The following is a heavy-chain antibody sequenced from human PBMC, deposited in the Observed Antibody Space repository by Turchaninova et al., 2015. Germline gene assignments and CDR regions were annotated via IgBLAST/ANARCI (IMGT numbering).Heavy chain of an antibody. V-gene: IGHV1-69*12. Sequence: QVQLVQSGAEVKKPGSSVKVSCKASGGTFSTSTISWVRQAPGQGLEWMGGITPRFGRASYAQKFQGRVTSTADDATTTAYMELNSLRSEDTALYYCARGPDSSAYYYFYWGQGTLVTVSS. CDR1: GGTFSTST. CDR3: ARGPDSSAYYYFY. CDR2: ITPRFGRA. J-gene: IGHJ4*02. D-gene: IGHD3-22*01.